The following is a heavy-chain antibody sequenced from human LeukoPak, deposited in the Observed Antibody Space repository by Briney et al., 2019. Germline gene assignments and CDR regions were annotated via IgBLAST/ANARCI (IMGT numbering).Heavy chain of an antibody. Sequence: GGSLRLSCAASGFTFSDYYMSWIRQAPGKGLEWVSYISSSGSTQYYADSVKGRFTISRDNGKNSLYLQMNSLRAEDTAVYYCARDYRSNTPYCGGDCYYDFEYNWFDPWGQGTLVTVSS. CDR2: ISSSGSTQ. CDR1: GFTFSDYY. V-gene: IGHV3-11*01. D-gene: IGHD2-21*01. J-gene: IGHJ5*02. CDR3: ARDYRSNTPYCGGDCYYDFEYNWFDP.